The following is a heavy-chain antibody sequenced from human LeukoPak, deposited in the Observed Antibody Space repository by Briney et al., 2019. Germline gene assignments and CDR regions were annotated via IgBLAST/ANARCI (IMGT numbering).Heavy chain of an antibody. CDR1: GFIFTDYN. J-gene: IGHJ4*02. CDR2: ISSGGGTI. D-gene: IGHD3-22*01. Sequence: PGGSLRLSCAASGFIFTDYNLSWIRQAPGKGLEWVSYISSGGGTIYYADSVKGRFAISRDNAENSLYLQMNSLRAEDTAVYYCARGYYDSSGYSIDYWGQGTLATVSS. CDR3: ARGYYDSSGYSIDY. V-gene: IGHV3-11*01.